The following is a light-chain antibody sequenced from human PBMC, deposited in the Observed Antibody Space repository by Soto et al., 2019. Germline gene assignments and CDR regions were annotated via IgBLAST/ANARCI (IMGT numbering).Light chain of an antibody. CDR1: QSVSSSY. CDR3: QQYGSSPRT. CDR2: AAS. J-gene: IGKJ1*01. Sequence: EIVLTQSPGTLSLSPGERATLSCRASQSVSSSYFAWYQQKPGQAPRLLIYAASTRATGIPDRFSGSGSGTDFTLTISRLETEDVAVDYGQQYGSSPRTVGQRTKVEIK. V-gene: IGKV3-20*01.